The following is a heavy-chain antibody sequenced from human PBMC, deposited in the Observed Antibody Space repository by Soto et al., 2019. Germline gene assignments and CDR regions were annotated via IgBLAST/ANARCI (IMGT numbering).Heavy chain of an antibody. D-gene: IGHD6-19*01. CDR2: IIPIFGTA. J-gene: IGHJ4*02. CDR1: GGTFSSYA. Sequence: QVQLVQSGAEVKKPGSSVQVSCKDSGGTFSSYAISWVRQAPGQGLEWMGGIIPIFGTANYAQKLQGRVTITADESTSTAYMELSSLRSEDTAVYYCARIARHIAVADYWGQGTLVTVSS. CDR3: ARIARHIAVADY. V-gene: IGHV1-69*01.